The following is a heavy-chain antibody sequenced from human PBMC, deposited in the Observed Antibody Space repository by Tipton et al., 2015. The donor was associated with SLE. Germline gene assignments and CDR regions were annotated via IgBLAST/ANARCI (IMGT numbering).Heavy chain of an antibody. CDR1: GGSFSSFY. CDR2: IRTSGST. V-gene: IGHV4-4*07. D-gene: IGHD3-10*01. J-gene: IGHJ5*02. Sequence: TLSLTCTITGGSFSSFYWSWMRQPAGKGLEWIGRIRTSGSTNYNPSLKSRVTMSLDTSKSQFSLKLNSVTAADTAVYYCARRGHGSGTWGQGTLVTVSS. CDR3: ARRGHGSGT.